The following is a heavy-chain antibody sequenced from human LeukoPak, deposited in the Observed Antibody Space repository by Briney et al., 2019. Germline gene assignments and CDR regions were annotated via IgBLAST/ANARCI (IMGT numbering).Heavy chain of an antibody. CDR2: LYHPDST. V-gene: IGHV4-38-2*02. D-gene: IGHD5-24*01. CDR3: ARDSGDGYNLS. Sequence: SETLSLTCAVSGYPINNAYYWVWIRQPPGKGLEWIGSLYHPDSTYYNPSLKSRVTISVDTSKNQFSLKLSSVTAADTAVYYCARDSGDGYNLSWGQGTLVTVSS. CDR1: GYPINNAYY. J-gene: IGHJ4*02.